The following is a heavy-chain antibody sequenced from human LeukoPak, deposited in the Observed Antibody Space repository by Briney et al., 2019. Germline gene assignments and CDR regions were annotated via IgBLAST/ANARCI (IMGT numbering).Heavy chain of an antibody. Sequence: PSETLSLTCAVYGGSFSGYYWSWIRQPPGKGLEWIGEINHSGSTNYNPSLKSRVTISVDTSKNQFSLKLSSVTAADTAVYYCARGRRYSGYDSRYFDLWGRGTLGTVSS. D-gene: IGHD5-12*01. J-gene: IGHJ2*01. V-gene: IGHV4-34*01. CDR3: ARGRRYSGYDSRYFDL. CDR2: INHSGST. CDR1: GGSFSGYY.